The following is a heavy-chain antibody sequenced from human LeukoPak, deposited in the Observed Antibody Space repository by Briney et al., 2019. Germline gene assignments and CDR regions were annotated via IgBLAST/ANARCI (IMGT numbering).Heavy chain of an antibody. CDR3: ARDRGLWFGESAGFDP. V-gene: IGHV4-4*07. J-gene: IGHJ5*02. CDR2: IYTSGST. Sequence: PSETLFLTCTVSGGSISSYYWSWIRQPAGKGLEWIGRIYTSGSTNYNPSLKSRVTMSVDTSKNQFSLKLSSVTAADTAVYYCARDRGLWFGESAGFDPWGQGTLVTVSS. CDR1: GGSISSYY. D-gene: IGHD3-10*01.